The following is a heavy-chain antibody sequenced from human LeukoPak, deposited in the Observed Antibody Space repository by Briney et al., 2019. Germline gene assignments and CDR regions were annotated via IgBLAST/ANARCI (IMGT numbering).Heavy chain of an antibody. J-gene: IGHJ4*02. CDR3: VRNMVRGVVYFDS. CDR2: ISYGGGGT. Sequence: GGSLRLSCAASGFTFSDYWMHWVRQTPGKGLVWVSRISYGGGGTNYADSVKGRFTISRDNAKNTLYLQMNSLGVEDTAVYYCVRNMVRGVVYFDSWGQGALVTVSS. CDR1: GFTFSDYW. V-gene: IGHV3-74*01. D-gene: IGHD3-10*01.